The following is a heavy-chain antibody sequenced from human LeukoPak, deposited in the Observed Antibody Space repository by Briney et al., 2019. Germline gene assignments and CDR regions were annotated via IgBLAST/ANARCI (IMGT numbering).Heavy chain of an antibody. D-gene: IGHD4-17*01. V-gene: IGHV4-59*11. J-gene: IGHJ6*03. CDR1: GASISSHC. CDR2: VYYSGST. Sequence: SETLSLTCTVSGASISSHCWTWIRQSPGKGLEWIGYVYYSGSTNYNPSLKSRVTISVDTSKNQFSLKLSSVTAADTAVYYCARGPPDYGDYVYYYYMDVWGKGTTVTVSS. CDR3: ARGPPDYGDYVYYYYMDV.